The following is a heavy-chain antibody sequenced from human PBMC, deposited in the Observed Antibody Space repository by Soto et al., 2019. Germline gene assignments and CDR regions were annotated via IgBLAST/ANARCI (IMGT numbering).Heavy chain of an antibody. V-gene: IGHV1-2*04. Sequence: QVQLVQSGAEVKKPGASVKVSCDASGYTFTGYYMHWVRQAPGQGLEWMGWINPNSGGTNYAQKFQAWVTMTRDPSISTAYMELSRLRSDATSVYYCARGSPMVRGVNWFDPWGQGTLVTVSS. CDR3: ARGSPMVRGVNWFDP. D-gene: IGHD3-10*01. J-gene: IGHJ5*02. CDR2: INPNSGGT. CDR1: GYTFTGYY.